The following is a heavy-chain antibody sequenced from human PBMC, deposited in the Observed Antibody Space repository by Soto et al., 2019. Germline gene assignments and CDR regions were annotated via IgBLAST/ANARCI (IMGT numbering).Heavy chain of an antibody. CDR3: TRDSPSYYRGFNS. V-gene: IGHV4-39*02. Sequence: PSETLSLTCTVSSASISSSSYTWGWIRQPPGKGLDWIGSIYYSGTTYYNPSLNSRVTVSVDTSKNQFSLKVTSVTAADTAVYFCTRDSPSYYRGFNSWGQGALVTVS. CDR1: SASISSSSYT. D-gene: IGHD3-10*01. J-gene: IGHJ4*02. CDR2: IYYSGTT.